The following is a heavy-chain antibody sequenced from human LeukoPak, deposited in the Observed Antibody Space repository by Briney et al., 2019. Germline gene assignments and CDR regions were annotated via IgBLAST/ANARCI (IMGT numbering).Heavy chain of an antibody. CDR2: ISSSSSTI. CDR1: GFTVSSNY. Sequence: PGGSLRLSCAASGFTVSSNYMSWVRQAPGKGLEWVSYISSSSSTIYYADSVKGRFTISRDNAKNSLYLQMNSLRAEDTAVYYCARGYGGNSKGAFDIWGQGTMVTVSS. CDR3: ARGYGGNSKGAFDI. V-gene: IGHV3-48*01. D-gene: IGHD4-23*01. J-gene: IGHJ3*02.